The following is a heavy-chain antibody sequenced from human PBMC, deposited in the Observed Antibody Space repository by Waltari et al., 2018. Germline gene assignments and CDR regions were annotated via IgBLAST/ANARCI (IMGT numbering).Heavy chain of an antibody. CDR3: ARLHYYGSASYNDALDI. CDR2: FQVSGNT. D-gene: IGHD3-10*01. CDR1: GGSMTSGGYY. J-gene: IGHJ3*02. V-gene: IGHV4-61*02. Sequence: QVQLQESGPGLVEPSQTLSLTCTVSGGSMTSGGYYWSWIRQPAGKGLEWIGRFQVSGNTDSNPSLKSRVTISVDTSKNRFSLTLTSVTAADTAVYYCARLHYYGSASYNDALDIWGQGTMVTVSS.